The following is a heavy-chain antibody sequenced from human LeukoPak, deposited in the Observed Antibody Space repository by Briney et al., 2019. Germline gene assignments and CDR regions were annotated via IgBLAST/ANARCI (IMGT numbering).Heavy chain of an antibody. CDR2: IKQDGSEK. CDR3: ARVVNTLWFGEKGGYMDV. J-gene: IGHJ6*03. D-gene: IGHD3-10*01. V-gene: IGHV3-7*01. Sequence: GGSLRLSCAVSGFTFSNSWMSWVRQAPGKGPEWVANIKQDGSEKYYVDSVKGRFTISRDNAKNSLYLQMNSLRAEDTAVYYCARVVNTLWFGEKGGYMDVWGKGTTVTISS. CDR1: GFTFSNSW.